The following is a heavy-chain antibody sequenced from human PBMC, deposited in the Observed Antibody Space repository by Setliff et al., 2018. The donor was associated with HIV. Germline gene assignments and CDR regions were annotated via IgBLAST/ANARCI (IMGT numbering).Heavy chain of an antibody. CDR2: VSPGSGTT. CDR1: GFAFSTFD. CDR3: AKPTPGLYPRSFDL. V-gene: IGHV3-23*01. Sequence: PGGSLRLSCAAFGFAFSTFDMNWVRQTPDKGLEWVAAVSPGSGTTYYADSVKGRFTVSRDDSMNTLFLQMNSLGAEDTAIYYCAKPTPGLYPRSFDLWGQGTLVTVSS. J-gene: IGHJ3*01.